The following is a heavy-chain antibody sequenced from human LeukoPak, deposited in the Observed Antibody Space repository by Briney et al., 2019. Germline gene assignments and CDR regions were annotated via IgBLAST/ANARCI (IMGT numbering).Heavy chain of an antibody. D-gene: IGHD2-15*01. V-gene: IGHV4-34*01. CDR2: INHSGST. CDR3: AREKGRYCSGGSCHLAY. Sequence: SETLSLTCAVYGGSFSGYYWSWIRQPPGKGLEWIGEINHSGSTNYNPSLKSRVTISVDTSKNQFSLKLSSVTAADTAVYYCAREKGRYCSGGSCHLAYWGQGTLVTVSS. CDR1: GGSFSGYY. J-gene: IGHJ4*02.